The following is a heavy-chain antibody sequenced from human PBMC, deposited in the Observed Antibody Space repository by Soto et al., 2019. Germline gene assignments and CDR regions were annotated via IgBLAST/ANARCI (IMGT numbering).Heavy chain of an antibody. CDR3: ATEGDRTANPFDC. J-gene: IGHJ4*02. Sequence: GASVKVSCKASGYTFTSYGISWVRQAPGQGLEWMGWISAYNGNTNYAQKLQGRVTMTTDPSTSTAYMKLRILRSDDTAVYYCATEGDRTANPFDCWGPGTLVTVSS. CDR1: GYTFTSYG. CDR2: ISAYNGNT. D-gene: IGHD1-1*01. V-gene: IGHV1-18*01.